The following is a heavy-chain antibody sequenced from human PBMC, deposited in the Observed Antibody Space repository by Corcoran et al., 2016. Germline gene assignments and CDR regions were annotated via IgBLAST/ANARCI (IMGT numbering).Heavy chain of an antibody. Sequence: EVQLVLSGAEEKTPGESLRISCKGSGYSFTSYWISWVRQMPGKGLEWLGRIDPSDSYTNYSPSFQGHVTISADKSISTAYLQWSSLKASDTAMYYYARHGVDYYYGMDVWGQGTTVTVSS. J-gene: IGHJ6*02. CDR1: GYSFTSYW. D-gene: IGHD2-15*01. CDR2: IDPSDSYT. CDR3: ARHGVDYYYGMDV. V-gene: IGHV5-10-1*03.